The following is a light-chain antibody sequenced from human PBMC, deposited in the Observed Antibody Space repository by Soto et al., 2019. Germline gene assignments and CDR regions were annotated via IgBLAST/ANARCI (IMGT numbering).Light chain of an antibody. J-gene: IGKJ5*01. CDR2: LGS. Sequence: EIVLTQSPLSLSVSPGEPASISCRSSQSLTHSSGYNYLDWYLLKSGQPPQLVIYLGSNRGSGVRDRFSGSGSGTHFTLTISRVETEDAGVYFCMQPLQTLITFGQGTRLEIQ. V-gene: IGKV2-28*01. CDR3: MQPLQTLIT. CDR1: QSLTHSSGYNY.